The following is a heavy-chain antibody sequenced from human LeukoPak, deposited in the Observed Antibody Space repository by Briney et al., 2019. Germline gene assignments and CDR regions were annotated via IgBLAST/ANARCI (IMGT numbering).Heavy chain of an antibody. CDR1: GYTFTGYY. Sequence: GASVKVSCKASGYTFTGYYMHWVRQAPGQGLEWMGWINPNSGGTNYAQKFQGRVTMTRDTSISTAYMELSRLRSDDTAVYYCAREFYDSSGRRPDYWGQGTLVTVSS. CDR2: INPNSGGT. V-gene: IGHV1-2*02. CDR3: AREFYDSSGRRPDY. J-gene: IGHJ4*02. D-gene: IGHD3-22*01.